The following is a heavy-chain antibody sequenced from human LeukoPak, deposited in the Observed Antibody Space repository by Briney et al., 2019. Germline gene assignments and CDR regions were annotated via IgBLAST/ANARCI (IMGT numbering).Heavy chain of an antibody. V-gene: IGHV1-8*03. J-gene: IGHJ5*02. CDR2: MNPNSGNT. CDR1: GYTFTSYD. CDR3: ARGEVVVPAANRCNGFAP. Sequence: ASVKVSCKASGYTFTSYDINWVRQATGQGLEWMGWMNPNSGNTGYAQKFQGRVTITRNTSISTAYMELSSLRSEDTAVYYCARGEVVVPAANRCNGFAPGGEARLVTVSS. D-gene: IGHD2-2*01.